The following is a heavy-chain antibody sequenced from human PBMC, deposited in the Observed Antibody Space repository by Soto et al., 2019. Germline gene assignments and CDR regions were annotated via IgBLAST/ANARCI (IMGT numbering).Heavy chain of an antibody. D-gene: IGHD3-3*01. Sequence: ASVKVSCKASGYTFTSYGISWVRQAPGQGLEWMGWISAYNGNTNYAQKLQGRVTMTTDTSTSTAYMELRSLRSDDTAVYYCASTPCITHFFGSGYSWWVRGTLVTFSS. V-gene: IGHV1-18*01. J-gene: IGHJ4*02. CDR2: ISAYNGNT. CDR1: GYTFTSYG. CDR3: ASTPCITHFFGSGYSW.